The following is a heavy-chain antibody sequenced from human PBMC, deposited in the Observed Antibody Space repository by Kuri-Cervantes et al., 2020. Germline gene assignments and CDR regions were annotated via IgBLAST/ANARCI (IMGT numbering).Heavy chain of an antibody. V-gene: IGHV1-69*06. CDR2: IIPIFGTA. D-gene: IGHD6-13*01. CDR1: GGTFSSYA. Sequence: SVKVSCKASGGTFSSYAISWVRQAPGQGLEWMGGIIPIFGTANYAQKFQGRVTITADKSTSTAYMELSSLRSDDTAVYYCARETAAAGIRWFDPWGQGTLVTVSS. CDR3: ARETAAAGIRWFDP. J-gene: IGHJ5*02.